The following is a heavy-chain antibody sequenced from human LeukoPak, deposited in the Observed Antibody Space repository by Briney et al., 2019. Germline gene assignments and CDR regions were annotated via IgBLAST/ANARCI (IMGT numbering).Heavy chain of an antibody. J-gene: IGHJ4*02. CDR3: AKGGDSSGYRH. V-gene: IGHV3-48*01. CDR2: IRNNSTTI. Sequence: GGSLRLSCAASGFTVRSYTMNWVRQPPGRGLEWVSNIRNNSTTIYYADSVNGRFTISRDNAKNTLYLQMNSLKAEDTAEYYWAKGGDSSGYRHWGQGTLVTVSS. D-gene: IGHD3-22*01. CDR1: GFTVRSYT.